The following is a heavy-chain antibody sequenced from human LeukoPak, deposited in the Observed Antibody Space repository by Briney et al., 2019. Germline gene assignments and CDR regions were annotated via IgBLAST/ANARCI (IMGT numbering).Heavy chain of an antibody. V-gene: IGHV4-59*12. Sequence: SETLSLTCTVSGGSINSYYWSWIRQPPGKGLEWIGYIYYSGSTYYNPSLKSRVTISVDTSKNQFSLKLSSVTAADTAVYYCAIYVDTAMVTYYYGSGSYYNSSVAFDIWGQGTMVTVSS. CDR2: IYYSGST. D-gene: IGHD3-10*01. J-gene: IGHJ3*02. CDR3: AIYVDTAMVTYYYGSGSYYNSSVAFDI. CDR1: GGSINSYY.